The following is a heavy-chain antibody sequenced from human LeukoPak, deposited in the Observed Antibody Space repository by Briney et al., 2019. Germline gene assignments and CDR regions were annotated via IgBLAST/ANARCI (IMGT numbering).Heavy chain of an antibody. V-gene: IGHV4-4*07. D-gene: IGHD2-2*01. CDR3: ASHAARYCSSTSCSPVNYFDY. CDR1: GGSISSHY. J-gene: IGHJ4*02. CDR2: IYTSGST. Sequence: SETLSLTCTVSGGSISSHYWSWNRQPAGKGLEWIGRIYTSGSTNYNPSLKSRVTMSVDTSKNQFSLKLSSVTAADTAVYYCASHAARYCSSTSCSPVNYFDYWGQGTLVTVSS.